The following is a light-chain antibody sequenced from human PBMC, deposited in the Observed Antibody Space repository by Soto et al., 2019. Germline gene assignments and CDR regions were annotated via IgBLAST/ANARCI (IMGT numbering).Light chain of an antibody. J-gene: IGLJ2*01. CDR3: QTWGTGIVV. CDR1: SGHSSYA. Sequence: QLVLTQSPSASASLGASVKVTCTLSSGHSSYAIAWHQQQPEKGPRYLMHLNSDGSHTKGDGIPDRFSGSSSGAERYLTISSLQSEDEADYFCQTWGTGIVVFGGGTQLTVL. CDR2: LNSDGSH. V-gene: IGLV4-69*01.